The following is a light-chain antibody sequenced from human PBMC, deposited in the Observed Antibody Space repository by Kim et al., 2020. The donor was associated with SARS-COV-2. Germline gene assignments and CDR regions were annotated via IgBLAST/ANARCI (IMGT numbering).Light chain of an antibody. CDR1: SSDVGGYNY. J-gene: IGLJ2*01. V-gene: IGLV2-11*01. Sequence: QSALTQPRSVSGSPGQSVTISCTGTSSDVGGYNYVSWYQQHPGKAPKLLIYDVSKRPSAVPDRFSGSKSGNTASLTISGLQAEDEADYYCCSYAGSYTVVFGGGTQLTVL. CDR3: CSYAGSYTVV. CDR2: DVS.